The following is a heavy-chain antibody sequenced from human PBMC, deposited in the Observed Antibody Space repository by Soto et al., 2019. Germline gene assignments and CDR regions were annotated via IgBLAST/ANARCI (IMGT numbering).Heavy chain of an antibody. CDR1: GGSISSYY. Sequence: SETLSLTCTVSGGSISSYYWSWIRQPPGKGLEWIGYIYYSGSTNYNPSLKSRVTISVDTSKNQFSLKLSSVTAADTAVYYRARVRKSSGSYWVHFDYWGQGTLVTVSS. CDR3: ARVRKSSGSYWVHFDY. CDR2: IYYSGST. D-gene: IGHD6-19*01. V-gene: IGHV4-59*01. J-gene: IGHJ4*02.